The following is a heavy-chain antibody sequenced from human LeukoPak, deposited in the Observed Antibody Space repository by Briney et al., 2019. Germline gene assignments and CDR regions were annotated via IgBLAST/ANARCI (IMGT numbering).Heavy chain of an antibody. D-gene: IGHD4-17*01. Sequence: GGSLRLSCAASGFTFSSYVMSWVRQAPGKGLEWVSSSSSSSYISYADSVKGRFTISRDNAMNSLYLQMNSLRAEDTAVYYCAREKYGDYVVDYWGQGTLVTVSS. CDR1: GFTFSSYV. CDR2: SSSSSYI. CDR3: AREKYGDYVVDY. V-gene: IGHV3-21*01. J-gene: IGHJ4*02.